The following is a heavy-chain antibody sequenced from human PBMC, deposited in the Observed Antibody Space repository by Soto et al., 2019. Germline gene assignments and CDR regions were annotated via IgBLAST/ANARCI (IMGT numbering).Heavy chain of an antibody. CDR2: IIPIVGTA. V-gene: IGHV1-69*01. J-gene: IGHJ6*02. Sequence: QVQLVQSGAEVKKPGSSVKVSCKASGGTFSSYAISWVRQAPGQGLEWMGGIIPIVGTANYAQKFQGRVTITADESTSTAYMELSSLRSDDTAVYYCARTPFVDYGDAKSRYYYYGMDVWGQGTTVTVSS. CDR3: ARTPFVDYGDAKSRYYYYGMDV. D-gene: IGHD4-17*01. CDR1: GGTFSSYA.